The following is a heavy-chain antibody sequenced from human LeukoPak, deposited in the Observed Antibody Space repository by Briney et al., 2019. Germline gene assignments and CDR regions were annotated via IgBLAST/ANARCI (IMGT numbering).Heavy chain of an antibody. CDR3: ARERGSGWYYLDY. Sequence: PGGSLRLSCAASGFTFSNYAMHWVRQAPGKGLEWVAVISYDGSNQEYADSVKGLFIISRDNSKATLYLQMNLLRTEDTALYYCARERGSGWYYLDYWGQGTVVSVS. CDR1: GFTFSNYA. J-gene: IGHJ4*02. V-gene: IGHV3-30*04. D-gene: IGHD6-19*01. CDR2: ISYDGSNQ.